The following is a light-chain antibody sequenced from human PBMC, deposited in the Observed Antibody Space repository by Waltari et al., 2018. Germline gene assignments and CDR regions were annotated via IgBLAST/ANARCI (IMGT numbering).Light chain of an antibody. Sequence: EIVLTQSPGTLSVSPGARATLSCRASQSIRSGYFAWYQQKPGEAPRLLIYGASTRATGIPDRFSGSGSGTDFTLTIARLEPEDSAVYYCQHYDNSPPLMHTFGQGTKLEIK. CDR3: QHYDNSPPLMHT. CDR1: QSIRSGY. V-gene: IGKV3-20*01. CDR2: GAS. J-gene: IGKJ2*01.